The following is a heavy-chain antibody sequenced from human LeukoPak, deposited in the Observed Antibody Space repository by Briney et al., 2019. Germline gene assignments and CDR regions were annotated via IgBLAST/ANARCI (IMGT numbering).Heavy chain of an antibody. Sequence: SETLSLTRTVSGGSISSYYWSWIRQPPGKGLEWIGYIYYSGSTNYNPSLKSRVTISEDTSKNQFSLKLSSVTAADTAVYYCARDFGGAAAGTFDYWGQGTLVTVSS. V-gene: IGHV4-59*01. J-gene: IGHJ4*02. CDR1: GGSISSYY. D-gene: IGHD6-13*01. CDR2: IYYSGST. CDR3: ARDFGGAAAGTFDY.